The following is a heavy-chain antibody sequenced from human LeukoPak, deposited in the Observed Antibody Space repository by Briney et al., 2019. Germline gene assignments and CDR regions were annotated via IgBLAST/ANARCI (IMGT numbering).Heavy chain of an antibody. V-gene: IGHV3-64*01. D-gene: IGHD2-15*01. CDR2: IMPNGETR. J-gene: IGHJ3*02. CDR3: ARDRDGGFAFDI. CDR1: VFSFSNYV. Sequence: PGGSLRLSCAASVFSFSNYVMHWVRQAPGKGLEYVSAIMPNGETRGYANSMKGRFTISRDNSKNTLYLQMGSLRAEDMAIYYCARDRDGGFAFDIWGQGTLVTVSS.